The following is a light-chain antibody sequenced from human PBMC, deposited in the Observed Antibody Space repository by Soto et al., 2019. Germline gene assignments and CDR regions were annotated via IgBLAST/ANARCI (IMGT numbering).Light chain of an antibody. CDR3: QQSYSSLGFT. J-gene: IGKJ3*01. V-gene: IGKV1-39*01. Sequence: DIQMTQSPSSLSASVGDRVTITCRASESISNNLNWYQHKPGKAPKVLIYAASSLQSGVPSRFSGSGSGTDFILTIARLRAEDFATYYCQQSYSSLGFTFGPGTKVDL. CDR2: AAS. CDR1: ESISNN.